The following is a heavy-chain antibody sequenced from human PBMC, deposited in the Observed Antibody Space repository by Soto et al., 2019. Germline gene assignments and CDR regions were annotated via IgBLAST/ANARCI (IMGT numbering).Heavy chain of an antibody. D-gene: IGHD6-19*01. J-gene: IGHJ6*02. CDR3: SIAVAGDYYYGMDV. Sequence: GGSLRLSCAASGFTFSSYAMHWVRQAPGKGLEWVAVISYDGSNKYYADSVKGRFTISRDNSKNTLYLQMNSLRAEGTAVYYCSIAVAGDYYYGMDVWGQGTTVTVSS. CDR1: GFTFSSYA. CDR2: ISYDGSNK. V-gene: IGHV3-30-3*01.